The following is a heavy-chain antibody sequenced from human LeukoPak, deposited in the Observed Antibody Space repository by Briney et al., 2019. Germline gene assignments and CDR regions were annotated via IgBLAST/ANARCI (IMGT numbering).Heavy chain of an antibody. CDR3: AKDTGYYDDDDLDYYMDV. J-gene: IGHJ6*03. CDR2: ISGSGGST. V-gene: IGHV3-23*01. Sequence: GGSLRLSCAASGFTFSSYAMSWVRQAPGKGLEWVSAISGSGGSTYYADSVKGRFTISRDNSKNTLYLQMNSLRAEDTAVYYCAKDTGYYDDDDLDYYMDVWGKGTTVTVSS. CDR1: GFTFSSYA. D-gene: IGHD3-22*01.